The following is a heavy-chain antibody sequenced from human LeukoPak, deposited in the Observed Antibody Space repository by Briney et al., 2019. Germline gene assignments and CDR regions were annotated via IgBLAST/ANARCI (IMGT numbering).Heavy chain of an antibody. CDR2: IYHSGST. D-gene: IGHD3-16*01. CDR3: ARVGPSYYYMDV. J-gene: IGHJ6*03. CDR1: GGSISSSNW. Sequence: MSSETLSLTCAVSGGSISSSNWWSWVRQPPGKGLEWIGEIYHSGSTNYNPSLKSRVTISVDTSKNQFSLKLSSVTAADTAVYYCARVGPSYYYMDVWGKGTTVTVSS. V-gene: IGHV4-4*02.